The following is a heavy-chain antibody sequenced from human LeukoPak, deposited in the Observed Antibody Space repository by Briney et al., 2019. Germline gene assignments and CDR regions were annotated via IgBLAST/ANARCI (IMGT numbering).Heavy chain of an antibody. V-gene: IGHV3-33*01. CDR3: ARDYHYDYVWGSYRSPVLFDP. Sequence: GGSLRLSCAASGFTFSSYGMHWVRQAPGKGLEWVALIWYDGSNKYYADSVKGRLTISRDNSKNTLYLQMNSLRAEDTAVYYCARDYHYDYVWGSYRSPVLFDPWGQGTLVTVSS. D-gene: IGHD3-16*02. CDR2: IWYDGSNK. J-gene: IGHJ5*02. CDR1: GFTFSSYG.